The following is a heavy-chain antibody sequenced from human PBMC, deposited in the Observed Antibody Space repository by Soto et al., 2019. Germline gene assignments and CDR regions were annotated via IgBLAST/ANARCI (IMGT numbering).Heavy chain of an antibody. Sequence: PGGSLRLSCAASGFTFSRHTMHWVRQAPGKGLEWVAAISDDGSNTYYADSVKGRFTISRDNSKNTLYLQMNSLSSEDTAVHHCAVYLYYDFWSCFDTQPYCFDDWGQGTLVTVSS. D-gene: IGHD3-3*01. CDR3: AVYLYYDFWSCFDTQPYCFDD. CDR2: ISDDGSNT. J-gene: IGHJ4*02. V-gene: IGHV3-30-3*01. CDR1: GFTFSRHT.